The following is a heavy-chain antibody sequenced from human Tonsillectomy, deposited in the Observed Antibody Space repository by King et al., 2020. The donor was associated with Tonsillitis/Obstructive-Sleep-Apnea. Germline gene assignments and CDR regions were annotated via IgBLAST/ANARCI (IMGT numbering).Heavy chain of an antibody. J-gene: IGHJ4*02. CDR3: AHTVWQPPGYFDY. CDR1: EFSLSTSGVG. D-gene: IGHD1-14*01. CDR2: IYWDDDK. V-gene: IGHV2-5*02. Sequence: TLKESGPTLVKPTQTLTLTYTFSEFSLSTSGVGVGWIRQPPGKALEWLALIYWDDDKYYSPSLKSRLSITKDTSKNQVVLTMTNVDPVDTATYYCAHTVWQPPGYFDYWGQGTLVTVSS.